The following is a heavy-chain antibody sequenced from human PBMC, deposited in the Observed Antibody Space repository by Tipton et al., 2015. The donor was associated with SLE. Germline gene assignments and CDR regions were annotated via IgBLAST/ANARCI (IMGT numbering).Heavy chain of an antibody. CDR3: ARVRLLDQNDH. Sequence: SLRLSCAASGFTSGLYWMSWVRQTPERGLEWVANIKEDGGVKYYMDSVEGRFTISSDNRKKSVYLQMDSLGVEDTAIYYCARVRLLDQNDHWGQGALVTVSS. J-gene: IGHJ4*02. CDR2: IKEDGGVK. CDR1: GFTSGLYW. V-gene: IGHV3-7*04.